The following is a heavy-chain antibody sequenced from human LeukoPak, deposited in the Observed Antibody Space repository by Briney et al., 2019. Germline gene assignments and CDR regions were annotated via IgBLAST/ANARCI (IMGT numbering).Heavy chain of an antibody. CDR1: GGSLSSSNYY. J-gene: IGHJ4*02. CDR2: VYYSGTT. V-gene: IGHV4-39*01. Sequence: SETLSLTCTVSGGSLSSSNYYWGWTRQPPGKGLEWIGSVYYSGTTHYNPSLKSRVTISVDTSKKQFSLKLTSVTAADTAVYYCARQLLIAVSDFWGQGTLVNVSS. D-gene: IGHD6-19*01. CDR3: ARQLLIAVSDF.